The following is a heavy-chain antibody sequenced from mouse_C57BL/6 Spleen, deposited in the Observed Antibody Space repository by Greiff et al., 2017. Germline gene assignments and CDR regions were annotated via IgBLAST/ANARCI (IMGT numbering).Heavy chain of an antibody. CDR2: ISYDGSN. V-gene: IGHV3-6*01. J-gene: IGHJ3*01. D-gene: IGHD1-1*01. Sequence: EVKLVESGPGLVKPSQSLSLTCSVTGYSITSGYYWNWIRQFPGNKLEWMGYISYDGSNNYNPSLKNRISITRDTSKNQFFLKLNSVTTEDTATYYCAKEGSFTTVVAPFAYWGQGTLVTVSA. CDR3: AKEGSFTTVVAPFAY. CDR1: GYSITSGYY.